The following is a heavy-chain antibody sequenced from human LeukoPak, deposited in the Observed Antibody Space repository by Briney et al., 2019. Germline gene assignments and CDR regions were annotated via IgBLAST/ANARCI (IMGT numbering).Heavy chain of an antibody. J-gene: IGHJ5*02. D-gene: IGHD2-2*03. CDR2: ISGSGGST. Sequence: GGSLRLSCAASGFTFSSYAMSWVRQAPGKGLEWVSAISGSGGSTYYADSMKGRFTISRDNSKNTLYLQMNSLRAEDTAVYYCAKAGGGYCSSTSCYLDWFDPWGQGTLVTVSS. CDR3: AKAGGGYCSSTSCYLDWFDP. CDR1: GFTFSSYA. V-gene: IGHV3-23*01.